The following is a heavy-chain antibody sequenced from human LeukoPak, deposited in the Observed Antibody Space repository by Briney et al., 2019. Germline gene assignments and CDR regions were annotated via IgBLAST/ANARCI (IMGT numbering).Heavy chain of an antibody. CDR1: GFTFSNYS. CDR2: ISSGSTYM. CDR3: ASATKIDY. V-gene: IGHV3-21*01. J-gene: IGHJ4*02. D-gene: IGHD5-12*01. Sequence: GGSLRLSCAVSGFTFSNYSMNWVRQAPGKGLEWVSSISSGSTYMYYADSVKGRFTISRDNAKNSLYLQMNRLRVEDTAVYYCASATKIDYWGQGTLVTVSS.